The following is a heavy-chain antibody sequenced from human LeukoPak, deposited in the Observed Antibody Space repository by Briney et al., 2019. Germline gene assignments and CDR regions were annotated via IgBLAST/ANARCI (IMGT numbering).Heavy chain of an antibody. CDR3: ARVWGYCSSTSCHPGRLDL. V-gene: IGHV5-51*01. D-gene: IGHD2-2*01. CDR1: GSIFTNFW. CDR2: IHRGDCDT. Sequence: GASLQICCEASGSIFTNFWNGWRRPPRGEGLEWMGIIHRGDCDTKYSPSFEGQVTISADQCISTAFLQWRSQKASDTAMCYCARVWGYCSSTSCHPGRLDLWGQGTLVSVSS. J-gene: IGHJ5*02.